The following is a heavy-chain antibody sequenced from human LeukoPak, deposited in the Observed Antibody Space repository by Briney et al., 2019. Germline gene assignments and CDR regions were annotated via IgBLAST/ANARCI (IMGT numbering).Heavy chain of an antibody. D-gene: IGHD2-15*01. CDR2: INHSGST. CDR1: GGSFSGYY. Sequence: SETLSLTCAVYGGSFSGYYWSWIRQPPGKGLEWSGEINHSGSTNYNPSLKSRVTISVDTSKNQFSLKLSSVTAADTAVYYCARVWDCSGGSCYLSPSGMDVWGKGTTVTVSS. J-gene: IGHJ6*04. V-gene: IGHV4-34*01. CDR3: ARVWDCSGGSCYLSPSGMDV.